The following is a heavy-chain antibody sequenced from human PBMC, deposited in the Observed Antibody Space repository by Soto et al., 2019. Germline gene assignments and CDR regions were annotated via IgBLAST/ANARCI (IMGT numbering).Heavy chain of an antibody. CDR3: AVTTGY. CDR2: VSPDHGNA. CDR1: GYTFTDYD. D-gene: IGHD4-17*01. V-gene: IGHV1-8*01. Sequence: QVRVVQSGAEVKKPGASVRVSCKTSGYTFTDYDINWVRQAPGQGLEWMGWVSPDHGNAGYAQQFEGRVTMTSDTSISTVFLELTNLRSEATAVYYCAVTTGYWGQGTKVTVSS. J-gene: IGHJ4*02.